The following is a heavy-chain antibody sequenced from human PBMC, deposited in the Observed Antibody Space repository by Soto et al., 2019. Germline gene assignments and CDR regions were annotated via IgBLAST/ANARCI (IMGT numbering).Heavy chain of an antibody. CDR2: INRDGNEK. J-gene: IGHJ4*02. CDR1: GFTFSSYW. D-gene: IGHD3-22*01. CDR3: ARAPDGSGSYYYFDG. Sequence: EVQLVESGGGLVQPGGSLRLSCAASGFTFSSYWMSWVRQAPGKGLQWVANINRDGNEKYYVDSLKSRFTISRDNAENSLYLQMNTLRAEDTAVYYCARAPDGSGSYYYFDGWGQGTLVTVSS. V-gene: IGHV3-7*03.